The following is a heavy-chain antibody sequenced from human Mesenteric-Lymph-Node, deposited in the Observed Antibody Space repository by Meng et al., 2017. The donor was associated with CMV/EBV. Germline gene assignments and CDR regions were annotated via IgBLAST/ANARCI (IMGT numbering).Heavy chain of an antibody. CDR1: GYTFTGYY. V-gene: IGHV1-2*02. D-gene: IGHD2-2*01. J-gene: IGHJ6*02. Sequence: ASVKVSCKASGYTFTGYYMHWVRQAPGQGLEWMGWINPNSGGTNYAQKFQGRVTMTRDTSISTAYMELSRLRSDDTAVYYWAGGDSVVVPAASRVYYYYGMDVWGQGTTVTVSS. CDR3: AGGDSVVVPAASRVYYYYGMDV. CDR2: INPNSGGT.